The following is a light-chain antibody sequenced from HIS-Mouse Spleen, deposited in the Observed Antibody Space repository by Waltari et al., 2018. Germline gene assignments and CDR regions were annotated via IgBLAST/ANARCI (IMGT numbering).Light chain of an antibody. J-gene: IGLJ2*01. CDR3: CSYAGSSTFHVV. CDR2: EGS. V-gene: IGLV2-23*03. CDR1: SSDFGSYNL. Sequence: QSALTQPASVSGSPGQSITISCTGTSSDFGSYNLVSLYQQHPGKAPKLMIYEGSKRPSGVSNRFSGSKSGNTASLTISGLQAEDEADYYCCSYAGSSTFHVVFGGGTKLTVL.